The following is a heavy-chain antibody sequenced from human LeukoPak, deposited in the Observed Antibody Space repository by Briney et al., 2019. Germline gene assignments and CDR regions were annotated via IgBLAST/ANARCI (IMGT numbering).Heavy chain of an antibody. Sequence: TSETLSLTCTVSGGSISSYYWSWIRQPPGKGLEWIGYIYYSGSTNYNPSLKSRVTISVDTSKNQFSLKLSSVTAADTAVYYCARGGGQNYVWGSYRSAFDYWGQGTLVTVSS. CDR3: ARGGGQNYVWGSYRSAFDY. CDR2: IYYSGST. D-gene: IGHD3-16*02. J-gene: IGHJ4*02. V-gene: IGHV4-59*12. CDR1: GGSISSYY.